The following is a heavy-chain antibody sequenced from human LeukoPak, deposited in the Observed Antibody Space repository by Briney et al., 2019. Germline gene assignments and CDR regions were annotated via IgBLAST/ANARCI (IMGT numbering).Heavy chain of an antibody. V-gene: IGHV1-8*01. Sequence: ASVKVSCKASGYTFTSHDINWVRQATGQGPEWMGWMSPNSGDTGYAQKFQGRVTMTSDSSISTAYMELSSLRSEDTAIYYCVRTPPNWGFDYWGQGTLVTVSS. CDR3: VRTPPNWGFDY. J-gene: IGHJ4*02. CDR1: GYTFTSHD. CDR2: MSPNSGDT. D-gene: IGHD7-27*01.